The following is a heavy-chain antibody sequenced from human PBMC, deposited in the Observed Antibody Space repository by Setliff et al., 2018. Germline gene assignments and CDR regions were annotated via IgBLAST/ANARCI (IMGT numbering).Heavy chain of an antibody. V-gene: IGHV4-39*01. Sequence: PSETLSLTCTVSGGSISEPNYYWSWIRQPVGKGLEWIGSIRYTGSIYYNPSLEGRVTISADTSKNQFSLKLSSVTAADTAVYYCARWRVRDSGYYPRLSYMDVWGKGTTVTVSS. CDR3: ARWRVRDSGYYPRLSYMDV. CDR1: GGSISEPNYY. D-gene: IGHD3-22*01. J-gene: IGHJ6*03. CDR2: IRYTGSI.